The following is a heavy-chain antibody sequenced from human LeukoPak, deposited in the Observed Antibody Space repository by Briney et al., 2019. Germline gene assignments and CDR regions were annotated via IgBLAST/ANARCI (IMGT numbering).Heavy chain of an antibody. V-gene: IGHV3-73*01. CDR3: TRQGYYDSSGYYHLRWFDP. Sequence: GGSLTLSCAASGFTFSGSAMHWVRQASGKGLEWVGRIRSKANSYATAYAASVKGRFTISRDDSKNTAYLQMNSLKTEDTAVYYCTRQGYYDSSGYYHLRWFDPWGQGTLVTVSS. D-gene: IGHD3-22*01. J-gene: IGHJ5*02. CDR2: IRSKANSYAT. CDR1: GFTFSGSA.